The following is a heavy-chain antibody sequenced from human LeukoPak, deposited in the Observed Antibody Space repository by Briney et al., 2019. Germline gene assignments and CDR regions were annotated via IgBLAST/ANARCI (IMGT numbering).Heavy chain of an antibody. CDR2: IRSKTNSYAT. CDR1: GFTFSNYW. Sequence: GGSLRLSCAASGFTFSNYWMNWVRQASGKGLEWVGRIRSKTNSYATAYAASVRGRFTISRDDSKNTAYLQMNSLKTEDTAVYYCTRHPDDSEQWLVGWGQGTLVTVSS. J-gene: IGHJ4*02. V-gene: IGHV3-73*01. CDR3: TRHPDDSEQWLVG. D-gene: IGHD6-19*01.